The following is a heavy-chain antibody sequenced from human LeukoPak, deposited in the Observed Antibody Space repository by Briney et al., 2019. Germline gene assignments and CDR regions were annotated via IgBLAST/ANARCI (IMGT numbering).Heavy chain of an antibody. D-gene: IGHD3-16*01. J-gene: IGHJ3*02. CDR3: ARDGPLVLKLDAGDDGAFDI. Sequence: SETLSLTCAVSGGSISSGSYYWSWIRQPAGKGLEWIGRIYTSGSTNYNPSLKSRVTISVDTSKNQFSLKLSSVTAADTAVYYCARDGPLVLKLDAGDDGAFDIWGQGTMVTVSS. CDR2: IYTSGST. V-gene: IGHV4-61*02. CDR1: GGSISSGSYY.